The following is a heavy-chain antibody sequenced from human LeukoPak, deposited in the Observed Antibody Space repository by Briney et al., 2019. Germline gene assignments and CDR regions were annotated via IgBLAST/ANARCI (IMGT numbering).Heavy chain of an antibody. Sequence: GGSLRLSCAASGFTFNNYAMNWVRQAPGKGLEWVSVISGSGGTTYYADSVKGRFTISRDNSKNTLYLQMNSLRAEDTAVYYCARDQVYFSDYWGQGTLVTVSS. CDR3: ARDQVYFSDY. V-gene: IGHV3-23*01. D-gene: IGHD3-9*01. J-gene: IGHJ4*02. CDR2: ISGSGGTT. CDR1: GFTFNNYA.